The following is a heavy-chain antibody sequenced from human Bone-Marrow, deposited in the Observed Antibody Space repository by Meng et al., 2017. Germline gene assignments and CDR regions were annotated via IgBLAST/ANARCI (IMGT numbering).Heavy chain of an antibody. Sequence: GESLKISCAVSGVSFSDSDVHWVRQASGKGLEWVSVIYSGGSTYYADSVKGRFTISRDNSKNTLYLQMNSLRAEDTAVYYCARLVAEWLRGYSGVFDYWGQGTLVTVSS. J-gene: IGHJ4*02. CDR2: IYSGGST. CDR3: ARLVAEWLRGYSGVFDY. D-gene: IGHD5-12*01. V-gene: IGHV3-53*01. CDR1: GVSFSDSD.